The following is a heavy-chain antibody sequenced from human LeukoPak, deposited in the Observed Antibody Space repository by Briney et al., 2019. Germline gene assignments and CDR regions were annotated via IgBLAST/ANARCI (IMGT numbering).Heavy chain of an antibody. V-gene: IGHV4-59*08. D-gene: IGHD2-21*02. CDR3: ARLQVHCGGDCYTRWFDP. Sequence: SETLTLTCTVSGVSFSSYDWSWIRQPPRKGLEWIAYIYYSGSTNYNPSLKSRVTISLDRSKNQFSLKLRSVTADDTAVYYCARLQVHCGGDCYTRWFDPWGQGTLVTVSS. CDR2: IYYSGST. CDR1: GVSFSSYD. J-gene: IGHJ5*02.